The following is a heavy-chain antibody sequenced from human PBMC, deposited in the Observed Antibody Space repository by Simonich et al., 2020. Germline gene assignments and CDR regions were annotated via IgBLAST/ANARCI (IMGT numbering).Heavy chain of an antibody. D-gene: IGHD7-27*01. CDR3: AREDLTGDAFDI. CDR1: GFTFSSYA. V-gene: IGHV3-30*07. CDR2: ISYDGSNK. J-gene: IGHJ3*02. Sequence: QVQLVESGGGVVQPGRSLSLSCAASGFTFSSYAMHWVRQAPGKGQEWVAVISYDGSNKYYADSVKGRFTISRDNSKNTLYLQMNSLRAEDTAVYYCAREDLTGDAFDIWGQGTMVTVSS.